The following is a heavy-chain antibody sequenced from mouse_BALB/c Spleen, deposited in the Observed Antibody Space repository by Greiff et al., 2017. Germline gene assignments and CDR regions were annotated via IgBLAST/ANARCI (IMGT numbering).Heavy chain of an antibody. Sequence: DVMLVESGGGLVQPGGSRKLSCAASGFTFSSFGMHWVRQAPEKGLEWVAYISSGSSTIYYADTVKGRFTISRDNPKNTLFLQMTSLRSEDTAMYYCARWDTGFAYWGQGTLVTVSA. CDR3: ARWDTGFAY. V-gene: IGHV5-17*02. J-gene: IGHJ3*01. CDR1: GFTFSSFG. CDR2: ISSGSSTI. D-gene: IGHD3-3*01.